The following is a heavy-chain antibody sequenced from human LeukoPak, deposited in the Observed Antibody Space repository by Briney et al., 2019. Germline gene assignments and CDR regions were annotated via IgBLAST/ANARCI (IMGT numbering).Heavy chain of an antibody. Sequence: GGSLRLSCAAPGFTFSSYGMHWVRQAPGKGLEWMGGFDPEDGETIYAQKFQGRVTMTEDTSTDTAYMELSSLRSEDTAVYYCATDCPQSTMIVYYWGQGTLVTVSS. V-gene: IGHV1-24*01. J-gene: IGHJ4*02. CDR2: FDPEDGET. D-gene: IGHD3-22*01. CDR1: GFTFSSYG. CDR3: ATDCPQSTMIVYY.